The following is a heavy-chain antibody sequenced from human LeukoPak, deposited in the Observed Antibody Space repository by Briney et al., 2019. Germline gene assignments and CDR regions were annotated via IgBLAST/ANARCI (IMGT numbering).Heavy chain of an antibody. CDR1: GFTFSSYW. V-gene: IGHV3-7*01. J-gene: IGHJ4*02. Sequence: PGGSLRLSCAASGFTFSSYWMSWVRQAPGKGLEWVANIKQDGSEKYYVDSVKGRFTISRDNAKNSLYLQMNSLRAEDTAVYYCARDPHYYDSSGYPYWGQGTLVTVSS. D-gene: IGHD3-22*01. CDR2: IKQDGSEK. CDR3: ARDPHYYDSSGYPY.